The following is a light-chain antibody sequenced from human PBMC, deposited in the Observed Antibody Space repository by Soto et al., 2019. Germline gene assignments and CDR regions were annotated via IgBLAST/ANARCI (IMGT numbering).Light chain of an antibody. CDR2: EVS. V-gene: IGLV2-14*01. J-gene: IGLJ1*01. CDR1: SSDVGSYNY. Sequence: QSVLTQPASVSGSPGQSITISCTGTSSDVGSYNYVSWYQQHPGKAPKLMIYEVSDRPSGISSRFSGSKAGNTASLTISGLQTEDEADYYCSSYTRSSTRFGTGTKVTVL. CDR3: SSYTRSSTR.